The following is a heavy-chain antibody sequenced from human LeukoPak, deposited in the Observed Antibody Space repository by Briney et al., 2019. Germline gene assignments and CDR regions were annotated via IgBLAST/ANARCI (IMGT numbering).Heavy chain of an antibody. D-gene: IGHD3-22*01. CDR2: ISGSGGST. CDR3: AKTSYDSSGYYYFDY. Sequence: GGSLGLSCAASGFTFSSYAMSWVRQAPGKGLECVSAISGSGGSTYYADSVKGRFTISRDNSKNTLYLQMNSLRAEDTAVYYCAKTSYDSSGYYYFDYWGQGTLVTVSS. V-gene: IGHV3-23*01. J-gene: IGHJ4*02. CDR1: GFTFSSYA.